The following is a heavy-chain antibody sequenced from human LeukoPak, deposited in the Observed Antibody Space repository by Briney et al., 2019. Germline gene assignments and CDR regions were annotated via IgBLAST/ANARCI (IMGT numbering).Heavy chain of an antibody. J-gene: IGHJ4*02. CDR1: GFSVSDYY. CDR3: TNLLPTLYYFDP. V-gene: IGHV3-53*01. CDR2: FYTNGGT. Sequence: GGSLRLSCAASGFSVSDYYMSWVRQAPGKGLEWVSVFYTNGGTYYADSVKGRFTISTDNSRNMLYLQMNSLRAEDTAMYYCTNLLPTLYYFDPWGQGTLVIVSS. D-gene: IGHD2-15*01.